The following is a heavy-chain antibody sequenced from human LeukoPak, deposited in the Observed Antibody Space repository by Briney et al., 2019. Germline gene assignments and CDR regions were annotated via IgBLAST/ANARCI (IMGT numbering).Heavy chain of an antibody. V-gene: IGHV3-53*01. CDR1: GFTVSSNY. CDR3: ARTIIAAADYFDY. D-gene: IGHD6-13*01. J-gene: IGHJ4*02. CDR2: IYSGGST. Sequence: GGSLRLSCAASGFTVSSNYMSWVRQAPGKGLEWVSVIYSGGSTYYADSVKGRFTISRDNAKNSLYLQMNSLRAEDTAVYYCARTIIAAADYFDYWGQGTLVTVSS.